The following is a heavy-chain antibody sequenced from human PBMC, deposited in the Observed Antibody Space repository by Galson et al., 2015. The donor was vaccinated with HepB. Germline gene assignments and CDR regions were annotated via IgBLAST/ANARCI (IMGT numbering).Heavy chain of an antibody. Sequence: LSLTCTVSGGSISSGGYYWSWIRQHPGKGLEWIGYIYYSGSTYYNPSLKSRVTISVDTSKNQFSLKLSSVTAADTAVYYCARGGSKYYPPSLWGQGTLVTVSS. J-gene: IGHJ4*02. V-gene: IGHV4-31*03. CDR1: GGSISSGGYY. CDR3: ARGGSKYYPPSL. CDR2: IYYSGST. D-gene: IGHD3-10*01.